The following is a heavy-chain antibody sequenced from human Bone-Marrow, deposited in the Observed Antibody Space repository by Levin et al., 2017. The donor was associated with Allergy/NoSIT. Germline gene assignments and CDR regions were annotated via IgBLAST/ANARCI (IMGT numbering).Heavy chain of an antibody. D-gene: IGHD5-18*01. J-gene: IGHJ5*02. V-gene: IGHV3-13*04. CDR2: IGTVGDR. Sequence: GGSLRLSCAASGFTFSNYDMHWVRQSTGKRLEWVSAIGTVGDRYYADFVKGRFTISRENAKNSLHLQMNSLRAGDTAVYFCARGLGSRLDTSWFDPWGQGTLVTVSS. CDR1: GFTFSNYD. CDR3: ARGLGSRLDTSWFDP.